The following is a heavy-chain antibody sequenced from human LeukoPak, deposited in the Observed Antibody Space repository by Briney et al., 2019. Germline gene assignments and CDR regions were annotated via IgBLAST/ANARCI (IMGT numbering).Heavy chain of an antibody. J-gene: IGHJ4*02. CDR2: INPSGGST. CDR3: ARGGYCSSTSCDDLDY. V-gene: IGHV1-46*01. D-gene: IGHD2-2*01. CDR1: GYTFTSYY. Sequence: ASVKVSCKASGYTFTSYYMHWVRQAPGQGLEWMGIINPSGGSTSYAQKFKGRVTMTRDTSTSTVYMELSSLRSEDTAVYYCARGGYCSSTSCDDLDYWGQGTLVTVSS.